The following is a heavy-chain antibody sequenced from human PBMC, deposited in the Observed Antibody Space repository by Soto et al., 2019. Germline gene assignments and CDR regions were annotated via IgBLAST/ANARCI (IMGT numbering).Heavy chain of an antibody. CDR1: GYTFTSYY. V-gene: IGHV1-46*01. CDR3: ARASLRSGSYWRTRNDAFDI. D-gene: IGHD3-10*01. Sequence: ASVKVSCKASGYTFTSYYMHWVRQAPGQGLEWMGIINPSGGSTSYAQKFQGRVTMTRDTSTSTVYMELSSLRSEDTAVYYCARASLRSGSYWRTRNDAFDIWGEGTMVTDS. J-gene: IGHJ3*02. CDR2: INPSGGST.